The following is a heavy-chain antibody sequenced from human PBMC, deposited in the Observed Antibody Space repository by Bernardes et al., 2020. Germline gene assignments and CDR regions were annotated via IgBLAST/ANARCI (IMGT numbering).Heavy chain of an antibody. CDR2: INHSGRT. D-gene: IGHD2-2*03. V-gene: IGHV4-34*01. J-gene: IGHJ1*01. Sequence: SETLSLTCAVYGGSFSGYYWSWIRQPPGKGLEWIGEINHSGRTNYNPSLKSRVTISVDTSKNQFSLKLSSVTAADTAVYYCARGRFGYCSSTSCRAEYFQHWGQGTLVTVSS. CDR1: GGSFSGYY. CDR3: ARGRFGYCSSTSCRAEYFQH.